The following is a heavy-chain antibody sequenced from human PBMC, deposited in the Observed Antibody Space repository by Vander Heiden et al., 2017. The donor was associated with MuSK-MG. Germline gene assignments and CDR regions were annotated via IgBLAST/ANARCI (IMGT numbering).Heavy chain of an antibody. CDR2: FSGSDHST. CDR1: GFTFSRYA. V-gene: IGHV3-23*01. CDR3: AKSIAAGSYRGLFDY. D-gene: IGHD1-26*01. Sequence: QLLASGGGLLQPGGSLRLPCPASGFTFSRYAMSWVRQARGRGLEWVSTFSGSDHSTFYADSVKGRFTISRDNSKNTLFLQMNSLRAEDTAVYYCAKSIAAGSYRGLFDYWGQGTLVTVSS. J-gene: IGHJ4*02.